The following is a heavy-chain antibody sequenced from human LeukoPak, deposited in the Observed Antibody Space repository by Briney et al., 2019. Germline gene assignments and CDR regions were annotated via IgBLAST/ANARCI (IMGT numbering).Heavy chain of an antibody. J-gene: IGHJ4*02. CDR1: GFTFRSYG. V-gene: IGHV3-30*02. CDR2: IRSDGSSK. CDR3: AKRSGDYPSYYLDY. Sequence: GGSLRLSCAASGFTFRSYGLHWVRQAPGKGLEWVALIRSDGSSKNYADSVKGRFTISRDASKNTVYLQMNSLRAEDTAVYSCAKRSGDYPSYYLDYWGQGTLVTVSS. D-gene: IGHD4-17*01.